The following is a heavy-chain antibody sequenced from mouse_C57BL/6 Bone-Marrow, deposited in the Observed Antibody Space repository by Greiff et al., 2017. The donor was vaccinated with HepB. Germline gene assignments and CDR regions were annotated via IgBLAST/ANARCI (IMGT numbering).Heavy chain of an antibody. CDR2: INPSTGGT. V-gene: IGHV1-42*01. J-gene: IGHJ3*01. CDR1: GYSFTGYY. Sequence: EVQLQQSGPELVKPGASVKISCKASGYSFTGYYMNWVKQSPEKSLEWIGEINPSTGGTTYNQKFKAKATLTVDKSSSTAYMQLKSLTSEDSAVYYCARSNWAWFAYWGQGTRVTVSA. D-gene: IGHD4-1*01. CDR3: ARSNWAWFAY.